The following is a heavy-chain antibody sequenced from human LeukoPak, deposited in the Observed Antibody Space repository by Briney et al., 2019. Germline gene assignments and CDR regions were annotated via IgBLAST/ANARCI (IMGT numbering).Heavy chain of an antibody. CDR3: AKDFGRNIGGPGY. Sequence: GGSLRLSCAASGFTFSTYTMAWVRQAPGGGLEWVSGISGGGGSTYYADSVKGRLAISRDNSKSTLYLQMNSLRAEDTAVYYCAKDFGRNIGGPGYWGRGTLVTVSS. V-gene: IGHV3-23*01. CDR2: ISGGGGST. CDR1: GFTFSTYT. J-gene: IGHJ4*02. D-gene: IGHD2/OR15-2a*01.